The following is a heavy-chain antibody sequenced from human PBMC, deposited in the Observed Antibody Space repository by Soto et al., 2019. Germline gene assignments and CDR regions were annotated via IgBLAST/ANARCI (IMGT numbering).Heavy chain of an antibody. V-gene: IGHV3-23*01. J-gene: IGHJ6*02. CDR1: GFTFSTYA. CDR2: VSASGLNT. D-gene: IGHD3-3*01. Sequence: PGGSLRLSCAASGFTFSTYAMAWVRQAPGKGLEWVSGVSASGLNTDYADPVKGRFYISRDNSKNTVSLHMNSLRAEDTAVYYCARDLSVDFWQVGGMDVWGQGTTVTVSS. CDR3: ARDLSVDFWQVGGMDV.